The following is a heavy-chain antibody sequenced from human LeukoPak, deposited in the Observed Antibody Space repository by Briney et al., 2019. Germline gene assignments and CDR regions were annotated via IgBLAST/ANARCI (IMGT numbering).Heavy chain of an antibody. J-gene: IGHJ6*02. CDR3: ARKGSYGFGV. V-gene: IGHV4-34*01. CDR1: GGSFSGYY. CDR2: INHSGST. Sequence: PSETLSLTCAVYGGSFSGYYWSWIRQPPGKGLEWIGEINHSGSTNYNPSLKSRVTISVDTSKNQFSVKLSSVTAADTAVYYCARKGSYGFGVWGQGTTVTVSS. D-gene: IGHD5-18*01.